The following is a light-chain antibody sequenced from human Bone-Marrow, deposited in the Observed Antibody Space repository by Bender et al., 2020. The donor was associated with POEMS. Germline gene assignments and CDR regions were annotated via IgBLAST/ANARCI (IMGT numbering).Light chain of an antibody. V-gene: IGLV7-43*01. CDR3: LFYNGAVWI. J-gene: IGLJ3*02. Sequence: QAVVTQEPSLTVSPGGTVTLTCGSSTGAVTSGHYPYWFQQKPGQAPRPLIYGITNRHSWTPARFSGSLLGGKAALTLSGVLPEDEADYYCLFYNGAVWIFGGGTKLTVL. CDR2: GIT. CDR1: TGAVTSGHY.